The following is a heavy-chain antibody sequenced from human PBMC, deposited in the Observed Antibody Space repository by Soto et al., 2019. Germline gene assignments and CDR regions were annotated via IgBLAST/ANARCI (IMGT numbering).Heavy chain of an antibody. D-gene: IGHD6-13*01. V-gene: IGHV3-21*01. J-gene: IGHJ6*03. CDR2: ISSSSSYI. CDR1: GFTFSSYS. Sequence: GGSLRLSCAASGFTFSSYSMNWVRQAPGKGLEWVSSISSSSSYIYYADSVKGRFTISGDNAKNSLYLQMNSLRAEDTAVYYCARLVGGIAAAGAWYYYYMDVWGKGTTVTVSS. CDR3: ARLVGGIAAAGAWYYYYMDV.